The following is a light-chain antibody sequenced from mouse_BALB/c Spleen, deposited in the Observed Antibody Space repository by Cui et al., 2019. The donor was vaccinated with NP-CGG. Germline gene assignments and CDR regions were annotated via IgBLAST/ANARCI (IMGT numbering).Light chain of an antibody. J-gene: IGLJ1*01. V-gene: IGLV1*01. CDR2: GTN. CDR1: IGAVTTSNY. CDR3: ALWYSNNWV. Sequence: QAVVTQASALHTLPGETVTLTCRSSIGAVTTSNYANWVQEKPDHLFTGLIGGTNNRAPGVPARFSGSLIGDKAALTITGAQTEDEAIYFCALWYSNNWVFGGGTKLTVL.